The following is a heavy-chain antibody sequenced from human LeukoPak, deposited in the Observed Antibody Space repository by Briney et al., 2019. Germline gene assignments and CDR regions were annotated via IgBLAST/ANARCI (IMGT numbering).Heavy chain of an antibody. D-gene: IGHD6-19*01. CDR1: GGSFSGYY. V-gene: IGHV4-34*01. CDR3: ARDDPLGWGSGGFDY. Sequence: SETLSLTCAVYGGSFSGYYWSWIRQPPGKGLEWIGEINHSGSTNYNPSLKSRVTISVDTSKNQFSLKLSSVTAADTAVYYCARDDPLGWGSGGFDYWGQGTLVTVSS. J-gene: IGHJ4*02. CDR2: INHSGST.